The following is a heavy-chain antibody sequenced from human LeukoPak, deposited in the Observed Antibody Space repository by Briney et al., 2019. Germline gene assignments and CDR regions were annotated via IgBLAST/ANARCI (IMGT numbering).Heavy chain of an antibody. J-gene: IGHJ5*02. CDR3: ARHPRFPTRGPFDP. D-gene: IGHD3-3*01. V-gene: IGHV4-39*01. Sequence: PGGSLRLSCAASGFTVSSNYMSWVRQPPGKGLEWIGSIYYSGSTYYNPSLKSRVTISVDTSKNQFSLKLSSVTAADTAVYYCARHPRFPTRGPFDPWGQGTLVTVSS. CDR1: GFTVSSNY. CDR2: IYYSGST.